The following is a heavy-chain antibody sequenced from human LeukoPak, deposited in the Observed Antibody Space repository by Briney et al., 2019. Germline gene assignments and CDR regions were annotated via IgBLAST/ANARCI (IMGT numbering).Heavy chain of an antibody. J-gene: IGHJ5*02. CDR2: INPNSGST. D-gene: IGHD4-17*01. Sequence: ASVKVSCKASGYTFTDYSMHWVRQAPGQGLEWVGWINPNSGSTNYPQKFQGRVTMTRDTSVNTAYMELNRLTSDDTAVYYCVRGGELNGDYFPPYTCFDPWGQGALVTVSS. CDR1: GYTFTDYS. V-gene: IGHV1-2*02. CDR3: VRGGELNGDYFPPYTCFDP.